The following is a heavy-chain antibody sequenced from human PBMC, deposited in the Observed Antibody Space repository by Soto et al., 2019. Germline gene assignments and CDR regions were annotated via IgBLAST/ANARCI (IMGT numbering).Heavy chain of an antibody. V-gene: IGHV3-30*04. Sequence: GGSLRLSCAASGFNFSSYAMHWVRQAPGKGLEWVAVISYDGGKKYYADSVKGRFTTSRDNSLNTLYVEMTSLSAEDTAVYYCAREGQPAAGTTPHNWGQGTLVTVSS. CDR1: GFNFSSYA. CDR2: ISYDGGKK. CDR3: AREGQPAAGTTPHN. D-gene: IGHD6-13*01. J-gene: IGHJ4*02.